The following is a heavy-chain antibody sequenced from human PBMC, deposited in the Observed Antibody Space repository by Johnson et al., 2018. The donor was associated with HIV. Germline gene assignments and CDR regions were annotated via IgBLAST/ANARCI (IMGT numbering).Heavy chain of an antibody. CDR2: INQDGSDR. D-gene: IGHD2-21*02. CDR1: GFTFSNHH. Sequence: VQLVESGGGLVQPGGSLRLSCAASGFTFSNHHMTWVRQAPGKGLEWVANINQDGSDRYYVDSVKGRFTISRDNSKNTLYLQMNSLRVEDTAVYYCATSTASDAFDIWGQGTMVTVSS. J-gene: IGHJ3*02. CDR3: ATSTASDAFDI. V-gene: IGHV3-7*01.